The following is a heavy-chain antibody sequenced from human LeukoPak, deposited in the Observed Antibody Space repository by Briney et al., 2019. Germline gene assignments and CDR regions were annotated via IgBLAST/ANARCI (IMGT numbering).Heavy chain of an antibody. CDR1: GGSISSYY. J-gene: IGHJ4*02. CDR2: IYYSGST. CDR3: ARVSGSYSRGPFDY. V-gene: IGHV4-59*01. Sequence: PSETLSLTCTVSGGSISSYYWSWIRQPPGKGLEWIGYIYYSGSTNYNPSLRSRVTISVDTSKNQFSLKLSSVTAADTAVYYCARVSGSYSRGPFDYWGQGTLVTVSS. D-gene: IGHD1-26*01.